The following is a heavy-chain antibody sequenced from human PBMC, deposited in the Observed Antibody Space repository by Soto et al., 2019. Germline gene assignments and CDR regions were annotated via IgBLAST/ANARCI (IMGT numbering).Heavy chain of an antibody. CDR1: GFTFSSYA. Sequence: GGSLRLSCAASGFTFSSYAMHWVRQAPGKGLEWVAVISYDGSNKYYADSVKGRFTISRDNSKNTLYLQMNSLRAEDTAVYYCARETVTGFYYYGMGVWGQGTTVTVSS. J-gene: IGHJ6*02. D-gene: IGHD4-4*01. CDR3: ARETVTGFYYYGMGV. V-gene: IGHV3-30-3*01. CDR2: ISYDGSNK.